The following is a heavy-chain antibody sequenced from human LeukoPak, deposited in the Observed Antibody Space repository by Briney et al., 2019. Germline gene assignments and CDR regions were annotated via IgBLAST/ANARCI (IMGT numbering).Heavy chain of an antibody. CDR1: GGTFSNSV. CDR3: ARHMTDYHFWSGAFDY. D-gene: IGHD3-3*01. CDR2: IIPFFGTT. Sequence: ASVKVSCKVSGGTFSNSVISWVRQAPGQGLEWMGGIIPFFGTTNYARRFQGRGTITADKSTTTVYMDLSSLGSEDTAVFYCARHMTDYHFWSGAFDYWGQGTLVTVSS. J-gene: IGHJ4*02. V-gene: IGHV1-69*06.